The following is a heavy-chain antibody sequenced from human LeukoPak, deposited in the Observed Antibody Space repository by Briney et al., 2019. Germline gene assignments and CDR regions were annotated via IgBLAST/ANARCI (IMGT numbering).Heavy chain of an antibody. D-gene: IGHD4-11*01. CDR3: ARETDYSNPNYFDP. J-gene: IGHJ5*02. Sequence: SETLSLTCAVSGASISGSYWWSWVRQPPGKGLEWVGQISRSDSTNYNPSLRSRVTISIDKSKNQFSLNLISVTAADTAVYYCARETDYSNPNYFDPWGQGTLVTVSS. CDR1: GASISGSYW. V-gene: IGHV4-4*02. CDR2: ISRSDST.